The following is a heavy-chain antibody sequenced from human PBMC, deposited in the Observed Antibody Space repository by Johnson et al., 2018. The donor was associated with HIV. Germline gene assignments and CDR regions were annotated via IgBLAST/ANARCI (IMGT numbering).Heavy chain of an antibody. CDR1: GFTFDDYA. V-gene: IGHV3-9*01. Sequence: VQLVESGGGLVQPGRSLRLSCAASGFTFDDYAMHWVRQAPGKGLEWVSGISWNSGSIGYADSVKGRFTISRDNAKNSLYLQMNSLRAEDTAVYYCARGFDAFDIWGQGTVVTVSS. CDR2: ISWNSGSI. CDR3: ARGFDAFDI. J-gene: IGHJ3*02.